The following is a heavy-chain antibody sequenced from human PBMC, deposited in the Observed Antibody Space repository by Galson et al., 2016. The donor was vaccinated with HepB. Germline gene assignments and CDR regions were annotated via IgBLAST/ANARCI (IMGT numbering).Heavy chain of an antibody. D-gene: IGHD1-26*01. CDR3: TTSVGANEFDY. V-gene: IGHV3-15*07. CDR2: IKSKGDGETT. Sequence: SLRLSCAGSGFTFSHARLNWVRQAPGKGLEWVGRIKSKGDGETTDYAAPVKGRFTVSRDDSKNTLYLQMNSLKTEDTAVYHCTTSVGANEFDYWGRGTLVTVSS. CDR1: GFTFSHAR. J-gene: IGHJ4*02.